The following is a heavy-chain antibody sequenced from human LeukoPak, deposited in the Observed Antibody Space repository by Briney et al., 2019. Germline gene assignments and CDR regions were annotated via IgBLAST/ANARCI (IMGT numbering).Heavy chain of an antibody. CDR2: INPSGGST. CDR1: GYTFTSYY. J-gene: IGHJ3*02. V-gene: IGHV1-46*01. Sequence: ASVKVSCKASGYTFTSYYIHWVRQAPGQGLEWMGIINPSGGSTNYAQKFQGRVTMTRDTSTTTVYMELSSLRSEDTAVYYCARDRGRGTNCYSAFDIWGQGTMITVSS. CDR3: ARDRGRGTNCYSAFDI. D-gene: IGHD2-2*02.